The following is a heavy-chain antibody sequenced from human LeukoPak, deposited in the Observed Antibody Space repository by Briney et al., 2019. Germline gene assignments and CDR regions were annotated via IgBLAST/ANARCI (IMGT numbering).Heavy chain of an antibody. CDR3: ARVSFPWFGELPLDY. D-gene: IGHD3-10*01. CDR2: IKQDGSEK. V-gene: IGHV3-7*01. Sequence: GGSLRLSCAASGFTFSSYWMSWVRQAPGKGLEWVANIKQDGSEKYYVDSVKGRFTISRDNAKNSLYLQMNSLRAEDTAVYYCARVSFPWFGELPLDYWGQGTLVTVSS. CDR1: GFTFSSYW. J-gene: IGHJ4*02.